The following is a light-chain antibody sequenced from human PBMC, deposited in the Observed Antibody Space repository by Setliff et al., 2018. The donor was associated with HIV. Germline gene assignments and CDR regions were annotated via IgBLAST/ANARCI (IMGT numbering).Light chain of an antibody. J-gene: IGLJ1*01. CDR2: ELS. V-gene: IGLV2-8*01. CDR3: ASYAGDGVHDIYV. CDR1: SSDIGSHNH. Sequence: QSALTQPPSASGSPGQSVAISCTGTSSDIGSHNHVSWYQQYPGKAPKFMIYELSQRPSGVPDRFSGSKSGNTTSLTVSGLQAEDEADYYCASYAGDGVHDIYVFGTGTKVTVL.